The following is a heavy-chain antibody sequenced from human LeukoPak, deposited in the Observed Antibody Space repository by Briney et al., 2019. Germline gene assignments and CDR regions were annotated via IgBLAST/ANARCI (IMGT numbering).Heavy chain of an antibody. Sequence: EASVKVSCKASGGTFSSYAISWVRQAPGQGLEWMGGIIPIFGTANYAQKFQGRVTITADESTSTAYMELSSLRSEDTAVYYCASISLQEFVGGYFDYWGQGTLVTVSS. V-gene: IGHV1-69*13. CDR3: ASISLQEFVGGYFDY. D-gene: IGHD3-10*01. J-gene: IGHJ4*02. CDR2: IIPIFGTA. CDR1: GGTFSSYA.